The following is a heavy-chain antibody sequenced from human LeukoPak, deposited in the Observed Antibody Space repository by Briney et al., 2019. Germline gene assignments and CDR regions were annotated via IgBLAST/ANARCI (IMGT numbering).Heavy chain of an antibody. Sequence: ASVKVSCKASGGTFSSYAISWERQAPGQGLEWMGRNIPILGIANYAQKFQGRVTITADKSTSTAYMELSSLRSEDTAVYYCASPTLHPDYGDYWFHYYGMDVWGQGTTVTVSS. D-gene: IGHD4-17*01. CDR2: NIPILGIA. CDR3: ASPTLHPDYGDYWFHYYGMDV. J-gene: IGHJ6*02. CDR1: GGTFSSYA. V-gene: IGHV1-69*04.